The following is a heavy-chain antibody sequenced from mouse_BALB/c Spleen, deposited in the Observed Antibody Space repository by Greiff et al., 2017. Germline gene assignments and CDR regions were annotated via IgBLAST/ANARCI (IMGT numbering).Heavy chain of an antibody. J-gene: IGHJ3*01. V-gene: IGHV5-6-3*01. CDR1: GFTFSSYG. D-gene: IGHD1-2*01. CDR2: INSNGGST. Sequence: EVKVVESGGGLVQPGGSLKLSCAASGFTFSSYGMSWVRQTPDKRLELVATINSNGGSTYYPDSVKGRFTISRDNAKNTLYLQMSSLKSEDTAMYYCARALITTATWFAYWGQGTLVTVSA. CDR3: ARALITTATWFAY.